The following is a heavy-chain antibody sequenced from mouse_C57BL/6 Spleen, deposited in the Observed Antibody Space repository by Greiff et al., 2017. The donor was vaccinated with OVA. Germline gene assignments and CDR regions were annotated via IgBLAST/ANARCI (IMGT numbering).Heavy chain of an antibody. CDR2: IYPGDGDT. D-gene: IGHD1-1*01. V-gene: IGHV1-82*01. J-gene: IGHJ2*01. CDR3: ARDGSSYTY. CDR1: GYAFSSSW. Sequence: VQLQQSGPELVKPGASVKISCKASGYAFSSSWMNWVKQRPGKGLEWIGRIYPGDGDTNYNGKFKGKATLTADKSSSTTYMRLSSLTSDDSAVYFCARDGSSYTYWGQGTTLTVSS.